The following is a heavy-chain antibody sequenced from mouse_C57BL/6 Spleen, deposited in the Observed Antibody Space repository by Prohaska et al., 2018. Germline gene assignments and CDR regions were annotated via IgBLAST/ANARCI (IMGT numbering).Heavy chain of an antibody. CDR2: INYDGSST. D-gene: IGHD1-1*01. CDR3: AREDYGSYFDY. CDR1: GFTFSDYY. J-gene: IGHJ2*01. V-gene: IGHV5-16*01. Sequence: EVKLVESEGGLVQPGSSMKHSCTASGFTFSDYYMAWVRQVPEKGLEWVANINYDGSSTYYLDSLKSRFIISRDNAKNILYLQMSSLKSEDTATYYCAREDYGSYFDYWGQGTTLTVSS.